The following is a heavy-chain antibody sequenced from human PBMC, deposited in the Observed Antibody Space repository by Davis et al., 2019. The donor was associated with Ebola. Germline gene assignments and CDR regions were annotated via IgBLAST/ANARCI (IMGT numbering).Heavy chain of an antibody. V-gene: IGHV4-34*01. CDR1: GGSFSGYY. CDR3: ARDPITGTTGYYYYYGMDV. Sequence: SETLSLTCAVYGGSFSGYYWSWIRQPPGKGLEWIGEINHSGSTNYNPSPKSRVTISVDTSKNQFSLKLSSVTAADTAVYYCARDPITGTTGYYYYYGMDVWGQGTTVTVSS. CDR2: INHSGST. J-gene: IGHJ6*02. D-gene: IGHD1-20*01.